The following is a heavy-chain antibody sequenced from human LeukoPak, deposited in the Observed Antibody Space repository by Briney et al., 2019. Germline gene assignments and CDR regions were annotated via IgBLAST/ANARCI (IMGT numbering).Heavy chain of an antibody. Sequence: SETLSLTCAVSGGSISSGSHYWGWNRQPPGKGLEYIGSIFYSGSTYYNPSLGSRVTISVDTSKNQFSLRLTSVTAADTAVYYCAREGRYSSSWPNWFDPWGQGTLVTVSS. CDR2: IFYSGST. J-gene: IGHJ5*02. CDR1: GGSISSGSHY. V-gene: IGHV4-39*07. D-gene: IGHD6-13*01. CDR3: AREGRYSSSWPNWFDP.